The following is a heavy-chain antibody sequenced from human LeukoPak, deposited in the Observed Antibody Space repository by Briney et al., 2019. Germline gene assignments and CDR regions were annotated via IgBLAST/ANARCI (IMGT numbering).Heavy chain of an antibody. Sequence: PSETLSLTCAVYGGSFSGYYWSWIRQPPGKGLGWIGEINHSGSTNYNPSLKSRVTTSVDRSKNQFSLKVSSVTAADTAVYYCARHGHYDFWRELYYYYYYMDVWGKGTTVTVSS. D-gene: IGHD3-3*01. CDR2: INHSGST. CDR3: ARHGHYDFWRELYYYYYYMDV. V-gene: IGHV4-34*01. CDR1: GGSFSGYY. J-gene: IGHJ6*03.